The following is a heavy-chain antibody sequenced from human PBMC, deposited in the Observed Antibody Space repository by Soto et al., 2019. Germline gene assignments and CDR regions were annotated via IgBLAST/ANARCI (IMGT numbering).Heavy chain of an antibody. J-gene: IGHJ6*02. CDR1: GGSISSSNW. CDR3: ARWAGTTRGYYGMDV. CDR2: IYHSGST. V-gene: IGHV4-4*02. Sequence: SETLSLTCAVSGGSISSSNWWSWVRQPPGKGLEWIGEIYHSGSTNYNPSLKSRVTISVDKSKNQFSLKLSSVTAADTAVYYCARWAGTTRGYYGMDVWGQGTTVTVS. D-gene: IGHD1-7*01.